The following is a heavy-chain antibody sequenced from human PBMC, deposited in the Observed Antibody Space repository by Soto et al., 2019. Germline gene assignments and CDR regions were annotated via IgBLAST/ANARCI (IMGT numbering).Heavy chain of an antibody. V-gene: IGHV3-23*01. CDR1: EFTFSSCA. CDR3: AKSAPSSSSGYQYSFDY. J-gene: IGHJ4*02. CDR2: ITAGGYST. Sequence: GGSLRLSCAASEFTFSSCAMSWVRQAPGKGLEWVSSITAGGYSTYYADSVKGRFAISRDNSKNTLYLQMNSLKVEDTAVYYCAKSAPSSSSGYQYSFDYWGQGTLVTVSS. D-gene: IGHD3-22*01.